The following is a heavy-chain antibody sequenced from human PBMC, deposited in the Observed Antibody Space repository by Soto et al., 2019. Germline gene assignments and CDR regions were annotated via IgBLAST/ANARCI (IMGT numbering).Heavy chain of an antibody. D-gene: IGHD3-22*01. CDR1: GFTFGNYA. Sequence: GGSLRLSCSASGFTFGNYAMSWDRQAPGKGLEWVSAVSSTGTSPYYAGSVQGRFTISRDNSENMFYLQMKSLRAEDTAIYYCAKARPSGGYYYVEAFDVWGQGTMVTVSS. J-gene: IGHJ3*01. CDR2: VSSTGTSP. CDR3: AKARPSGGYYYVEAFDV. V-gene: IGHV3-23*01.